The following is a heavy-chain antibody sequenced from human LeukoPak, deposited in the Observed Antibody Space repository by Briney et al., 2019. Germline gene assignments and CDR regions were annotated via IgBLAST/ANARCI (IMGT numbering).Heavy chain of an antibody. V-gene: IGHV1-69*13. Sequence: ASVKVSCKASGYTFTSYAISWVRQAPGQGLEWMGGIIPIFGTANYAQKFQGRVTITADESTSTAYMELSSLRSEDTAVYYCARMPYDSSGYGPLDYWGQGTLVTVSS. CDR2: IIPIFGTA. CDR3: ARMPYDSSGYGPLDY. J-gene: IGHJ4*02. CDR1: GYTFTSYA. D-gene: IGHD3-22*01.